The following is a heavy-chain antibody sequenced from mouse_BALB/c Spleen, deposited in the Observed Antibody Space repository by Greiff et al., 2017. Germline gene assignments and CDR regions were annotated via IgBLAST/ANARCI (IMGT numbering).Heavy chain of an antibody. CDR2: IAPGSGST. Sequence: DLVKPGASVKLSCKASGYTFTSYWINWIKQRPGQGLEWIGRIAPGSGSTYYNEMFKGKATLTADKSSNTAYMQLSSLTSEDSAVYFCARGDYYGSSLIYWYFDVWGAGTTVTVSS. D-gene: IGHD1-1*01. V-gene: IGHV1S41*01. CDR1: GYTFTSYW. J-gene: IGHJ1*01. CDR3: ARGDYYGSSLIYWYFDV.